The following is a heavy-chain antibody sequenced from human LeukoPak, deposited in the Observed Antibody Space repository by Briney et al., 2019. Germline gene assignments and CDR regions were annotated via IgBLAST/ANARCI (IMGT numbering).Heavy chain of an antibody. J-gene: IGHJ6*03. CDR3: ARVHNFWSGYSNYYYMDV. Sequence: GSLRLSCEASGFTFSRFTMTWVRQAPGKGLEWVSTIGGLGESTNYADSVKGRFTISRDNAKNSLYLQMNSLRAEDTAVYYCARVHNFWSGYSNYYYMDVWGKGTTVTVSS. V-gene: IGHV3-21*01. CDR2: IGGLGEST. D-gene: IGHD3-3*01. CDR1: GFTFSRFT.